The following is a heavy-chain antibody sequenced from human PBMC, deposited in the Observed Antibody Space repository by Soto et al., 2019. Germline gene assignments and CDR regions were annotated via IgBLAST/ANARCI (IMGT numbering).Heavy chain of an antibody. V-gene: IGHV3-74*01. CDR1: GFTCIIYC. J-gene: IGHJ5*02. CDR3: ESDRRKLWSGYYSWLDP. D-gene: IGHD3-3*01. CDR2: INSDGSST. Sequence: GGSXRLSGAGSGFTCIIYCMHGVGQAPGKGLVWVSRINSDGSSTSYADSVKGRFTISRDNAKNTLYLQMNSLRAEDTAVYYCESDRRKLWSGYYSWLDPWGQGTLVTVSS.